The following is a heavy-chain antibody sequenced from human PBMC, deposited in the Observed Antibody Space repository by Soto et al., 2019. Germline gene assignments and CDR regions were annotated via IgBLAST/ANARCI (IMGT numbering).Heavy chain of an antibody. CDR2: IIPIFGTA. D-gene: IGHD6-25*01. V-gene: IGHV1-69*12. Sequence: QVQLVQSGAEVKKPGSSVKVSCKASGGTFSRYAISWVRQAPGQGLEWMGGIIPIFGTANNAQKFQGRVRITADQSTSPADMELRRLRSEPTGVYFGARQGAALRDYYSGMDVWGQRTTVNVSS. CDR3: ARQGAALRDYYSGMDV. J-gene: IGHJ6*02. CDR1: GGTFSRYA.